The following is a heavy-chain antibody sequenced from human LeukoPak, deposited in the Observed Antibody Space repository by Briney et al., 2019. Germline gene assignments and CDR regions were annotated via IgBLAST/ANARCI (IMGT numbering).Heavy chain of an antibody. V-gene: IGHV4-38-2*01. D-gene: IGHD1-26*01. CDR3: AKNRSEPLGNAVFFDY. Sequence: PSETLSLTCAVSGYSISSGDYWGWIRQPPGKGLEWIGSILNSGSTYYNPSLKSRVTISADTSKRHFSLQLSSVTAADTAVYYCAKNRSEPLGNAVFFDYWGRGTKFPVSS. CDR1: GYSISSGDY. CDR2: ILNSGST. J-gene: IGHJ4*02.